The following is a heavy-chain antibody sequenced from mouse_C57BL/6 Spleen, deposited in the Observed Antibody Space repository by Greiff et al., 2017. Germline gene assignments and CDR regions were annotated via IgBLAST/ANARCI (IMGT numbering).Heavy chain of an antibody. Sequence: QVQLQQPGAELVKPGASVKLSCKASGYTFTSYWMHWVKQRPGQGLEWIGMIHPNSGSTNYNEKFKSKDTLTVDKSSSTAYMQLSSLTSEDSAVYYCARNNWDLLDYWGQGTTLTVSS. CDR2: IHPNSGST. CDR1: GYTFTSYW. D-gene: IGHD4-1*02. J-gene: IGHJ2*01. V-gene: IGHV1-64*01. CDR3: ARNNWDLLDY.